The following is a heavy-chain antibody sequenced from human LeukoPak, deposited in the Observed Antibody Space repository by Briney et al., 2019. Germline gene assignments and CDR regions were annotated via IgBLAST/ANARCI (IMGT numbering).Heavy chain of an antibody. CDR2: IYVSGSS. J-gene: IGHJ5*02. Sequence: SETQSLTCTVSGASISSYYWSWIRQPAGKGLEWIGRIYVSGSSVYNPSLKSRVTISVDTSKNQFSLKLSSVTAADTAVYYCARGLSLGYCSSTSCSRWFDPWGQGTLVTVSS. CDR3: ARGLSLGYCSSTSCSRWFDP. D-gene: IGHD2-2*01. V-gene: IGHV4-4*07. CDR1: GASISSYY.